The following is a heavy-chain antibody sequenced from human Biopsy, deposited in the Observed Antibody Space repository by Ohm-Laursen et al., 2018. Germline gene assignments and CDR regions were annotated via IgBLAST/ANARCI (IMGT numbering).Heavy chain of an antibody. CDR2: INPNSGAT. D-gene: IGHD1-26*01. CDR3: ARGGLNYWYFDL. Sequence: SVKVSCKASGYTFTDYYIHWVRQVPGQGLEWIGWINPNSGATNSAQNFQGRVTMTRDTSMSTAYMELNRLRSDDTAVYYCARGGLNYWYFDLWGRGTLVTVSS. J-gene: IGHJ2*01. CDR1: GYTFTDYY. V-gene: IGHV1-2*02.